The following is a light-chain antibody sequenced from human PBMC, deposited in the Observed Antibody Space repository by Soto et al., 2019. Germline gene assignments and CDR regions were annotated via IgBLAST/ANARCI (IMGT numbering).Light chain of an antibody. CDR1: HNIGNN. J-gene: IGKJ4*01. V-gene: IGKV3-15*01. CDR3: QHFYNWPET. Sequence: VVLTQSPATLSLSPGETATFSCRASHNIGNNFAGYQHKPGQAPRLLIDYGSSGATGIPGRFSGSGSGTEFALTISRLESEDSAVYYCQHFYNWPETFGGGTKVEI. CDR2: YGS.